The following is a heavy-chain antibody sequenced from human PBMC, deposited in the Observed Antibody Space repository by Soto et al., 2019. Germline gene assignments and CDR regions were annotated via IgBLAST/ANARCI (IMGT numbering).Heavy chain of an antibody. D-gene: IGHD3-22*01. CDR1: GGSISSYY. V-gene: IGHV4-59*01. CDR3: ARYGHYYENFDY. CDR2: IYYSGST. J-gene: IGHJ4*02. Sequence: KPSETLSLTCTVSGGSISSYYWSWIRQPPGKGLEWIGYIYYSGSTNYNPSLKSRVTISVDTSKNQFSLKLSSVTAADTAVYYCARYGHYYENFDYWGQGTRVTVSS.